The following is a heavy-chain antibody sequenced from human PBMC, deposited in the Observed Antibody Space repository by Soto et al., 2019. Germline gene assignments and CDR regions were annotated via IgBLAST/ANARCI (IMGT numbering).Heavy chain of an antibody. CDR2: ISSNGVGT. J-gene: IGHJ6*03. Sequence: EVLLAESGGGLAQPGGSLRLSCAASGFTLSGYAMDWVRQAPGKGLEYVSGISSNGVGTYYANSVQGRFTISRDNSKNTVYLQMGGLRPEDMAVYYCAKRARPDFYYMDVWGKGTTDTVS. CDR3: AKRARPDFYYMDV. D-gene: IGHD6-6*01. V-gene: IGHV3-64*01. CDR1: GFTLSGYA.